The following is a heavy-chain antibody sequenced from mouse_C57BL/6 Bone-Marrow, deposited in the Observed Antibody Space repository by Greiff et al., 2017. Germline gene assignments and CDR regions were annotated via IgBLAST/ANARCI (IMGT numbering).Heavy chain of an antibody. J-gene: IGHJ4*01. CDR2: IYPGNSDT. CDR1: GYTFTSYW. V-gene: IGHV1-5*01. Sequence: EVQGVESGTVLARPGASVKMSCKTSGYTFTSYWMHWVKQRPGQGLEWIGAIYPGNSDTSYNQKFKGKAKLTAVTSASTAYMELSSLTNEDSAVYYCTRGYYYGSFYAMDYWGQGTSVTVSS. D-gene: IGHD1-1*01. CDR3: TRGYYYGSFYAMDY.